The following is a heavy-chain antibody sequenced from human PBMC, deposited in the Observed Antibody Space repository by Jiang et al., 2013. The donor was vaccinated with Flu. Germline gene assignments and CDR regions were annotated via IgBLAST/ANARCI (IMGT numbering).Heavy chain of an antibody. CDR1: GESFSGHY. Sequence: ALLKPSETLSLTCAVYGESFSGHYWSWIRQPPGKGLDWIGEINHSGSTNYNPSLKSRVTISVDTSKKQVSLNLSSVTAADTAVYFCARGRVTKATVRYYFYGMDVWGQGTTVTVPS. J-gene: IGHJ6*02. CDR2: INHSGST. D-gene: IGHD4-17*01. CDR3: ARGRVTKATVRYYFYGMDV. V-gene: IGHV4-34*01.